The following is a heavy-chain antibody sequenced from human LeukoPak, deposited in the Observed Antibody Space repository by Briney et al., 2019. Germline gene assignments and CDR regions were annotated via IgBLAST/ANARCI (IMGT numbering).Heavy chain of an antibody. D-gene: IGHD4-17*01. CDR1: GGSISSYY. Sequence: SETLSLTCTVSGGSISSYYWSWIRQPPGKGLEWIGYIYYSGSTNYNPSLKSRVTISVDTSKNQFSLKLSPVTAADTAVYYCARTYGDYVPGYFDYWGQGTLVTVSS. CDR3: ARTYGDYVPGYFDY. V-gene: IGHV4-59*01. J-gene: IGHJ4*02. CDR2: IYYSGST.